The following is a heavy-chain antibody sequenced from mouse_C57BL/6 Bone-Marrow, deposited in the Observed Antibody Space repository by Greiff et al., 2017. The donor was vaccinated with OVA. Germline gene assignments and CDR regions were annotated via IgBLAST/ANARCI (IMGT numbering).Heavy chain of an antibody. Sequence: QVHMKQSGAELARPGASVKLSCKASGYTFTSYGISWVKQRTGQGLEWIGEIYPRSGNTYYNEKFKGKATLTADKSSSTAYMELRSLTSEDSAVYFCAREGPRGTSAYWGQGTLVTVSA. V-gene: IGHV1-81*01. D-gene: IGHD3-3*01. J-gene: IGHJ3*01. CDR3: AREGPRGTSAY. CDR1: GYTFTSYG. CDR2: IYPRSGNT.